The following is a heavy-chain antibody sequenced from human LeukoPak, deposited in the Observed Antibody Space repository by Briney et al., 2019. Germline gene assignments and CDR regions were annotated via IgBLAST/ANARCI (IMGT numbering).Heavy chain of an antibody. V-gene: IGHV1-69*01. Sequence: SVRVSCKASGGTFSSYAISWVRQAPGQGLEWMGGIIPIFGTANYAQKFQGRVTITADESTSTAYMELSSLRSEDTAVYYCARDYDSSGYLDYWGQGTLVTVSS. CDR1: GGTFSSYA. J-gene: IGHJ4*02. D-gene: IGHD3-22*01. CDR3: ARDYDSSGYLDY. CDR2: IIPIFGTA.